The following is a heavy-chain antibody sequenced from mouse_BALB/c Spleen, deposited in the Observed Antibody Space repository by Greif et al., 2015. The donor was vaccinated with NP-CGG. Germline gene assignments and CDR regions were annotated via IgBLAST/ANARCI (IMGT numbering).Heavy chain of an antibody. CDR2: ISSGGSYT. D-gene: IGHD1-1*01. J-gene: IGHJ3*01. V-gene: IGHV5-9-4*01. CDR3: ARGGYGSSYEGWFAY. Sequence: EVKLMESGGGLVKPGGSLKLSCAASGFTFSSYAMSWVRQSPEKRLEWVAEISSGGSYTYYPDTVTGRFTISRDNAKNTLYLEMSSLRSEDTAMYYCARGGYGSSYEGWFAYWGQGTLVTVSA. CDR1: GFTFSSYA.